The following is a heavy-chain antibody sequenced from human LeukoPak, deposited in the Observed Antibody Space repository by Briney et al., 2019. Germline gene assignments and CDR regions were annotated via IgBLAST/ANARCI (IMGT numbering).Heavy chain of an antibody. J-gene: IGHJ6*02. CDR2: LYSGGST. D-gene: IGHD2-2*01. Sequence: GGSLRLSCAASGFTVSTNYMSWVRQAPGKGLEWVSVLYSGGSTYYADSVKGRFTISRDNSKNTLYLQMNSLRAEDTAVYYCARDRVPSSTWREDYYYGMDVWGQGTMVTVSS. V-gene: IGHV3-53*01. CDR3: ARDRVPSSTWREDYYYGMDV. CDR1: GFTVSTNY.